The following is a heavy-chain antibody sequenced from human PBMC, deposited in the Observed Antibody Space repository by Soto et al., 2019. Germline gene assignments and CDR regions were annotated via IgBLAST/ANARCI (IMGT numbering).Heavy chain of an antibody. J-gene: IGHJ6*01. CDR3: SRSLRFLEWLLYYGMDV. CDR1: GGSFSGYY. V-gene: IGHV4-34*01. D-gene: IGHD3-3*01. CDR2: INHSGST. Sequence: SETLSLTCAVYGGSFSGYYCSRIRQPPGKGLEWIGEINHSGSTNYNPSLKSQFTIAVYTSKNQLSLKLSSVTAADTAVYYCSRSLRFLEWLLYYGMDVWGQGTTVTVSS.